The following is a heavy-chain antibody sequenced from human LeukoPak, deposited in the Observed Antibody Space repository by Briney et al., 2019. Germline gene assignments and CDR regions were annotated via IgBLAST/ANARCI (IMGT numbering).Heavy chain of an antibody. CDR2: IKTKANSFTT. D-gene: IGHD3-10*01. V-gene: IGHV3-72*01. J-gene: IGHJ4*02. Sequence: GSLRLSCAASGFTFSDHYMDWVRQAPGKGLEWVGRIKTKANSFTTHYAASVKGRFTISRDDSKKSLYLQMNSLKTEDTAVYYCARVEGVVRGLSPPSIKSRVYFDYWGQGTLVTVSS. CDR3: ARVEGVVRGLSPPSIKSRVYFDY. CDR1: GFTFSDHY.